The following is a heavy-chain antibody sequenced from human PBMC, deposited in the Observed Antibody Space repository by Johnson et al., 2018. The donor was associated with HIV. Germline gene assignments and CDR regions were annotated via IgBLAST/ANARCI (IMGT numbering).Heavy chain of an antibody. CDR2: VKQDGSEK. J-gene: IGHJ3*02. Sequence: VQLVESGGGLVQPGGSLRLSCAASGFTFSSYWVTWVRQAPGKGLAWVANVKQDGSEKSYVDSVKGRFTISRDNSKNTLYLQMNSLRAEDTALYYCAKDIATMIVVVRGAFDIWGQGTMVTVSS. D-gene: IGHD3-22*01. CDR3: AKDIATMIVVVRGAFDI. V-gene: IGHV3-7*05. CDR1: GFTFSSYW.